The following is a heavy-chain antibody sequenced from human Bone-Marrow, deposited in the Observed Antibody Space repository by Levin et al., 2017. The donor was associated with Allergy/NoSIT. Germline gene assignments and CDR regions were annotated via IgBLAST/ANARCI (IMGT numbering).Heavy chain of an antibody. CDR2: FYSSGVT. V-gene: IGHV4-61*02. CDR3: ARAISGSGSYTYWYTDL. CDR1: GASISSGSYY. D-gene: IGHD3-10*01. J-gene: IGHJ2*01. Sequence: LRLSCSVSGASISSGSYYWNWIRQPAGKGLEWIGRFYSSGVTNTNPSLRSRVTISGDTSKNQFSLKLSSVTAADTAVYYCARAISGSGSYTYWYTDLWGRGTLVTVSS.